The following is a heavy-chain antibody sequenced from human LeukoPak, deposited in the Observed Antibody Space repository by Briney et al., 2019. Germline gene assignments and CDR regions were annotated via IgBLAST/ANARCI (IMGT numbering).Heavy chain of an antibody. CDR1: GYSISSGYY. CDR2: IYHSGST. D-gene: IGHD6-13*01. CDR3: ARHNKPTAASYDY. Sequence: PSETLSLTCAVSGYSISSGYYWGWIRQPPGKGLEWIGSIYHSGSTYYNPSLKSRVTISVDTSKNQFSLKLSSVTAADTAEYYCARHNKPTAASYDYWGQGTLVTVSS. J-gene: IGHJ4*02. V-gene: IGHV4-38-2*01.